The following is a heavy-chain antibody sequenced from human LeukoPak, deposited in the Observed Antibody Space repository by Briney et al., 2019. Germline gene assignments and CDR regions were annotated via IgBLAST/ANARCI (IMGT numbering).Heavy chain of an antibody. D-gene: IGHD3-22*01. CDR3: ARDRAHYYDSSGYGFDY. V-gene: IGHV1-46*01. CDR1: GYTFTSYY. J-gene: IGHJ4*02. Sequence: ASVKVSCKASGYTFTSYYMYWVRQAPGQGLEWMGIINPSGGSTSYAQKFQGRVTMTRDTSTSTDYMELSSLRSEDTAVYYCARDRAHYYDSSGYGFDYWGQGTLVTVSS. CDR2: INPSGGST.